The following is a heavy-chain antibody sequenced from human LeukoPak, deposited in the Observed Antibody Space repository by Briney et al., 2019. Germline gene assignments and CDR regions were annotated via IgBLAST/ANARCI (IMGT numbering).Heavy chain of an antibody. CDR3: AREGIQLWPTTFDY. Sequence: GGSLRLSCAASGFTFSSYGMHWVRQAPGKGLEWVAVISYDGSNKYYVDSVKGRFTISRDNSKNTLYLQMNSLRAKDTAVYYCAREGIQLWPTTFDYWGQGTLVTVSS. V-gene: IGHV3-30*03. J-gene: IGHJ4*02. D-gene: IGHD5-18*01. CDR2: ISYDGSNK. CDR1: GFTFSSYG.